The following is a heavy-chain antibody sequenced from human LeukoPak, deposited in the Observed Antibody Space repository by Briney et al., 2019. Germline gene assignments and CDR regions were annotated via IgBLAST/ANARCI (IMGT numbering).Heavy chain of an antibody. J-gene: IGHJ6*04. D-gene: IGHD6-19*01. V-gene: IGHV1-18*04. CDR1: GYTFTSYG. CDR2: ISAYNGNT. Sequence: ASVKVSCKASGYTFTSYGISGVRQAPGQGLEWMGWISAYNGNTNYAQKLQGRVTMTTDTSTSTAYMELRSLRSDDTAVYYCARGADIAVAGPGGMDVWGKGTTVTVSS. CDR3: ARGADIAVAGPGGMDV.